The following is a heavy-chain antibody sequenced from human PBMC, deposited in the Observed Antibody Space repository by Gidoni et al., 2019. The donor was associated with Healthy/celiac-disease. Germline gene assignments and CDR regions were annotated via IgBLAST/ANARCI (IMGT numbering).Heavy chain of an antibody. D-gene: IGHD3-3*01. CDR3: ARGDPITIFGVVIIGFDY. Sequence: QVQLVESGGGVVEPGRSLRLSCAASGFTFSSYALHWVRQAPGKGLEWVAVISYDGSNKYYADSVKGRVTISRDNSKNTLYLQMNSLRAEDTAVYYCARGDPITIFGVVIIGFDYWGQGTLVTVSS. V-gene: IGHV3-30-3*01. CDR1: GFTFSSYA. CDR2: ISYDGSNK. J-gene: IGHJ4*02.